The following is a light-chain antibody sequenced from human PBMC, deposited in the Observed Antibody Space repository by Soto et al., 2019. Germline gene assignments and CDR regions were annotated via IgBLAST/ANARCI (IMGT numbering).Light chain of an antibody. Sequence: DIHLTQSPSTLSGSVGDRVTITCRASQTISSWLAWYQQKQGKAPKRLIYKASSLESGVPSRFSGSGSGTEFTLTISSLQPDDFATYYCQQYNSYPLTFGGGTKVDI. V-gene: IGKV1-5*03. J-gene: IGKJ4*01. CDR3: QQYNSYPLT. CDR2: KAS. CDR1: QTISSW.